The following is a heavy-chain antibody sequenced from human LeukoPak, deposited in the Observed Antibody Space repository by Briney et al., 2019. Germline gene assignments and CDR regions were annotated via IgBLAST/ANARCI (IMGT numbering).Heavy chain of an antibody. CDR2: IYYSGGT. J-gene: IGHJ3*02. D-gene: IGHD2-2*01. Sequence: SETLSLTCTVSGGSISSSSYYWGWIRQPPGKGLEWIGSIYYSGGTYYNPSLKSRVTISVDTSKNQFSLKLSSVTAADTAVYYCARSSSTSWNAFDIWGQGTMVTVSS. CDR1: GGSISSSSYY. CDR3: ARSSSTSWNAFDI. V-gene: IGHV4-39*01.